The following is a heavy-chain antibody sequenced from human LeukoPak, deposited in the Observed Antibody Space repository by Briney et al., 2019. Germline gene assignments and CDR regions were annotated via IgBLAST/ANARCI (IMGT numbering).Heavy chain of an antibody. J-gene: IGHJ6*02. CDR1: GGTFSSYA. V-gene: IGHV1-69*04. CDR2: IIPILGIA. D-gene: IGHD4-17*01. Sequence: ASVKVSCKASGGTFSSYAISWVRQAPGQGLEWMGRIIPILGIANYAQKFQGRATITADKSTSTAYMELSSLRSEDTAVYYCAREMVDYGDDGYYYYGMDVWGQGTTVTVSS. CDR3: AREMVDYGDDGYYYYGMDV.